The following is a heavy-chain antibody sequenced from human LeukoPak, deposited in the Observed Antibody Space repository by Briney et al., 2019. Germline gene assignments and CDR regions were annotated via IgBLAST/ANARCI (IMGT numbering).Heavy chain of an antibody. CDR1: GFTFSDYY. CDR2: SSSSGSTI. V-gene: IGHV3-11*01. D-gene: IGHD2-2*01. Sequence: GGSLRLSCAASGFTFSDYYMSWIRQAPGKGLEWVSYSSSSGSTIYYADSVKGRFTISRDNAKNSLYLQMNSLRAEDTAVYYCARDRNVVVPAAMSYYYYYMDVWGKGTTVTVSS. J-gene: IGHJ6*03. CDR3: ARDRNVVVPAAMSYYYYYMDV.